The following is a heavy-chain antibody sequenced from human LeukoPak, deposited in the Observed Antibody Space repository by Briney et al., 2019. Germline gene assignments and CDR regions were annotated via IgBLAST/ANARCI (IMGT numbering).Heavy chain of an antibody. CDR2: INHSGST. J-gene: IGHJ4*02. Sequence: PSETLSLTCAVYGGSFSGYYWSWIRQPPGKGLEWIGEINHSGSTNYNPSLKSRVTISVDTSKNQFSLKLSSVTAADTAVYYCARLDQRRGYSYGWDYWGQGTLVTVSS. V-gene: IGHV4-34*01. CDR3: ARLDQRRGYSYGWDY. CDR1: GGSFSGYY. D-gene: IGHD5-18*01.